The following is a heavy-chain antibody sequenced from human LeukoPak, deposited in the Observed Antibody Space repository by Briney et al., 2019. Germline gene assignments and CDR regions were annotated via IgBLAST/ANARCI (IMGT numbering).Heavy chain of an antibody. D-gene: IGHD3-10*01. V-gene: IGHV3-66*04. CDR2: IYSGGST. Sequence: GGSLRLSCAASGFTVSSNYMSWVRQAPGKGLEWVSVIYSGGSTYYADSVKGRFTIPRDNSKNTLYLQMNSLRAEDTAVYYCARRQAGSHYYGMDVWGQGTTVTVSS. J-gene: IGHJ6*02. CDR1: GFTVSSNY. CDR3: ARRQAGSHYYGMDV.